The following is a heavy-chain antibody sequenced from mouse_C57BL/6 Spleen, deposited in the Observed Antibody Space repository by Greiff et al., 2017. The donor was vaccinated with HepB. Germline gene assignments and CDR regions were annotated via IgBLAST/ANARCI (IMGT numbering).Heavy chain of an antibody. CDR1: GYTFTDYE. J-gene: IGHJ3*01. CDR3: TAYDYDPWFAY. CDR2: IDPETGGT. V-gene: IGHV1-15*01. Sequence: QVQLKQSGAELVRPGASVTLSCKASGYTFTDYEMHWVKQTPVHGLEWIGAIDPETGGTAYNQKFKGKAILTADKSSSTAYMELRSLTSEDSAVYYCTAYDYDPWFAYWGQGTLVTVSA. D-gene: IGHD2-4*01.